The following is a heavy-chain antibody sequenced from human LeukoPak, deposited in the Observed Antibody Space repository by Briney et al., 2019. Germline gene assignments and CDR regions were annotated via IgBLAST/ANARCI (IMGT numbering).Heavy chain of an antibody. J-gene: IGHJ4*02. CDR3: AREGAYGDYTPYFDY. CDR2: IYRSGTA. CDR1: GGSISSGGYS. V-gene: IGHV4-30-2*01. Sequence: PSQTLSLTCAVSGGSISSGGYSWSWIRQPPGKGLECIGHIYRSGTAYYNPSLKSRVTMSVDRSKNQFSLKLSSVTAADTAVYYCAREGAYGDYTPYFDYWGQGFLVTVSP. D-gene: IGHD4-17*01.